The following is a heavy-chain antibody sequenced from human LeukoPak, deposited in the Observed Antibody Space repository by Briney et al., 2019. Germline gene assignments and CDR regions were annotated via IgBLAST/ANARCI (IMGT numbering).Heavy chain of an antibody. V-gene: IGHV3-30*02. Sequence: QPGGSLRLSCAASGFTFSSYGMHWVRQAPGKGLEWVAFIRYVGSNKYYADSVKGRFTISRDNSKNTLYLQMNSLRAEDTAVYYCAKDGGYCSGGSCYSPYYYYYMDVWGKGTTVTISS. D-gene: IGHD2-15*01. CDR1: GFTFSSYG. CDR3: AKDGGYCSGGSCYSPYYYYYMDV. CDR2: IRYVGSNK. J-gene: IGHJ6*03.